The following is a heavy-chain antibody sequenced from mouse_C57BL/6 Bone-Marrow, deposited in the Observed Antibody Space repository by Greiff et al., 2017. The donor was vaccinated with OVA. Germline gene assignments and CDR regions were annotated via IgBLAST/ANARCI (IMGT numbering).Heavy chain of an antibody. D-gene: IGHD4-1*01. CDR2: IHPNSGST. CDR3: ARYPNWDYFDY. Sequence: QVHVKQPGAELVKPGASVKLSCKASGYTFTSYWMHWVKQRPGQGLEWIGMIHPNSGSTNYNEKFKSKATLTVDKSSSTAYMQLSSLTSEDSAVYYCARYPNWDYFDYWGQGTTLTVSS. V-gene: IGHV1-64*01. J-gene: IGHJ2*01. CDR1: GYTFTSYW.